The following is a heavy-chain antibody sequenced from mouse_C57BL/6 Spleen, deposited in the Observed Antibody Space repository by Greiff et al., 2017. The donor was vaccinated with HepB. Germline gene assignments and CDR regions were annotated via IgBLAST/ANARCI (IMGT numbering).Heavy chain of an antibody. CDR1: GYAFSSSW. Sequence: QVQLQHSGPELVKPGASVKISCKASGYAFSSSWMNWVKQRPGKGLEWIGRIYPGDGDTNYNGKFKGKATLTADKSSSTAYMQLSSLTSEDSAVYFCARWTGTFAYWGQGTLVTVSA. V-gene: IGHV1-82*01. CDR2: IYPGDGDT. D-gene: IGHD4-1*01. J-gene: IGHJ3*01. CDR3: ARWTGTFAY.